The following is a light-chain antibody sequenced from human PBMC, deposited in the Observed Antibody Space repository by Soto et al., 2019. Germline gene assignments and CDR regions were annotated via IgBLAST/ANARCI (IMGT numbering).Light chain of an antibody. V-gene: IGKV3-20*01. Sequence: EIVMTQSPSTLAVSPGERATLSCRASQSVRINVAWYQQKNGQAPRLLVYGASTRASGIPDRFSGSGSGTDFTLTISRLEPEDFAVYYCQQYGSSGTFAQGAKVDIK. CDR1: QSVRIN. J-gene: IGKJ1*01. CDR3: QQYGSSGT. CDR2: GAS.